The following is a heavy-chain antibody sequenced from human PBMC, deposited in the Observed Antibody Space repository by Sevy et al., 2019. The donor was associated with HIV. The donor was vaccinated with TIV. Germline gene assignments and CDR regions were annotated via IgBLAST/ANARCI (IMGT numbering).Heavy chain of an antibody. CDR3: AKDTVPVGYRFDYQYTYYYGMDV. CDR2: ISWNGLRT. D-gene: IGHD5-18*01. CDR1: GSGFRFDDYA. V-gene: IGHV3-9*01. J-gene: IGHJ6*02. Sequence: GGSLRLSCVASGSGFRFDDYAMNWVRQAPGKGLEWVAGISWNGLRTGYGDSVKGQATISRDNAKNSVYLQMNNLRDEDTALYYCAKDTVPVGYRFDYQYTYYYGMDVWGQGTTVTVSS.